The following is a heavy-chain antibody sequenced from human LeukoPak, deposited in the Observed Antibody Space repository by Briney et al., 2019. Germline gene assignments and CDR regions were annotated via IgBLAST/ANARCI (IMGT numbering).Heavy chain of an antibody. Sequence: GGSLRLSCAASGFTFSSYSMNWVRQAPGKGLEWVSSISSSSSYIYYADSVKGRFTSSIDNAKSSLYMQMNRLRAEDKAAYYCARGTRGGYWPYWGQGTLVTVSS. CDR2: ISSSSSYI. CDR1: GFTFSSYS. V-gene: IGHV3-21*01. J-gene: IGHJ4*02. CDR3: ARGTRGGYWPY. D-gene: IGHD1-26*01.